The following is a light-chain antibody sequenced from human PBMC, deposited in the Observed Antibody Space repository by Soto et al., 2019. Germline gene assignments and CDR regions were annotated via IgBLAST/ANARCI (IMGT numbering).Light chain of an antibody. CDR1: QSISSW. J-gene: IGKJ4*01. CDR2: KAC. V-gene: IGKV1-5*03. CDR3: QQYNVYST. Sequence: DIQMTQSPSSLSASVGDRVNITFRASQSISSWLAWYQQKPGKAPKVLIYKACNVETGVPSMFSGSGSETEFTVTISSLQPDDFATYYCQQYNVYSTFGGGTKVDI.